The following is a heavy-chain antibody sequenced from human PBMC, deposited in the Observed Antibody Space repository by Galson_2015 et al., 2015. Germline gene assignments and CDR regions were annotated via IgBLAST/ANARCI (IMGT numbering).Heavy chain of an antibody. Sequence: QSGAEVTKPGESLKISCKGSRYSFTSYWIGWVRQMPGKGLEWMGMIYPDDSDTRYSPSFQGQVTISADQSISTAYLQWSSLKASATAIYYCARRETSSYYRRWFDPWGQGTLVTVSS. CDR3: ARRETSSYYRRWFDP. CDR2: IYPDDSDT. J-gene: IGHJ5*02. D-gene: IGHD2-2*01. CDR1: RYSFTSYW. V-gene: IGHV5-51*01.